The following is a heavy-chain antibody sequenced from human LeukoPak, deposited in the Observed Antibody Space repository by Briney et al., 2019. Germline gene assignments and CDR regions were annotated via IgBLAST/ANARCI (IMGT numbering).Heavy chain of an antibody. V-gene: IGHV4-61*02. J-gene: IGHJ5*02. D-gene: IGHD2-15*01. Sequence: SETLSLTCTVSGGSISSDISYWSWIRQPAGKGLEWIGRIYASGSTTYNSSLKSRVAISIDTSKNQFSLQLTSVTAADTAVYYCAGTRRYCSGGSCYNWFDPWGQGTLVTVSS. CDR2: IYASGST. CDR3: AGTRRYCSGGSCYNWFDP. CDR1: GGSISSDISY.